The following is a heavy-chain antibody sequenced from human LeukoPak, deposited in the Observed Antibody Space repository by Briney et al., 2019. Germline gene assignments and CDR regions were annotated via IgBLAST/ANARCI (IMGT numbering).Heavy chain of an antibody. D-gene: IGHD6-6*01. CDR2: INHSGST. Sequence: PSETLSLTCAVYGGSFSGYYWSWIRQPPGKGLEWIGEINHSGSTNYNPSLKSRVTISVDTSKNQFSLKLSSVTAADTAVYYCARALESYSRSSAAGYWGQGTLVTVSS. V-gene: IGHV4-34*01. CDR1: GGSFSGYY. CDR3: ARALESYSRSSAAGY. J-gene: IGHJ4*02.